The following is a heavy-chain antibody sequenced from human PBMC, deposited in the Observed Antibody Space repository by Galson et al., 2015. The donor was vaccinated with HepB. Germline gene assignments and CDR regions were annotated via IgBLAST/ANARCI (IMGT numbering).Heavy chain of an antibody. J-gene: IGHJ4*02. CDR3: ARTGSAYYDSSGYGSGRLDY. CDR1: GFTFSDYY. CDR2: ISSSSSYT. V-gene: IGHV3-11*06. D-gene: IGHD3-22*01. Sequence: SLRLSCAASGFTFSDYYMSWIRQAPGKGLEWVSYISSSSSYTNYADSVKGRFTISRDNAKNSLYLQMNSLRAEDTAVYYCARTGSAYYDSSGYGSGRLDYWGQGTLVTVSS.